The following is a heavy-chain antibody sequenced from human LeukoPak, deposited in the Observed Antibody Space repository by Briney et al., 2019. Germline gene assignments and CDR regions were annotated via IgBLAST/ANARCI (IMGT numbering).Heavy chain of an antibody. CDR2: ISGSGGST. Sequence: GGSLRLSCAASGFTFSSYWMSWVRQAPGKGLEWVSAISGSGGSTYYADSVKGRFTISRDNSKNTLYLQMNSLRAEDTAVYYCAKDLLSGDYPYYFDYWGQGTLVTVSS. J-gene: IGHJ4*02. CDR3: AKDLLSGDYPYYFDY. D-gene: IGHD4-17*01. V-gene: IGHV3-23*01. CDR1: GFTFSSYW.